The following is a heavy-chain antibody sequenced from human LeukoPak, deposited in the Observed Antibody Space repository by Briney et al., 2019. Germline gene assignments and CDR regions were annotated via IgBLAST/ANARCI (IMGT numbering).Heavy chain of an antibody. J-gene: IGHJ5*02. CDR3: ARERVQVYYGSGNNWFDP. Sequence: GASVKVSCKVSGYTLTELSMHWVRQAPGKGLEWMGGFDPEDGETIYAQKFQGRVTITADKSTSTAYMELSSLRSEDTAVYYCARERVQVYYGSGNNWFDPWGQGTLVTVSS. V-gene: IGHV1-24*01. CDR1: GYTLTELS. D-gene: IGHD3-10*01. CDR2: FDPEDGET.